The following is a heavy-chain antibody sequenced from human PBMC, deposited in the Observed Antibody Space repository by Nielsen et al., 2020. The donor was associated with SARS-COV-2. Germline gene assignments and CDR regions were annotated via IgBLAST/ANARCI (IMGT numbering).Heavy chain of an antibody. J-gene: IGHJ6*03. CDR3: ARGGYSGHYYYYYYMDV. Sequence: GGSLRLSCAASGFTFNIYAMAWVRRAPGRGLQWVTSISSSGGSTYYADSVKGRFTISRDNSKNTLYLQMNSLRAEDTAVYYCARGGYSGHYYYYYYMDVWGKGTTVTVSS. D-gene: IGHD1-26*01. CDR2: ISSSGGST. V-gene: IGHV3-23*01. CDR1: GFTFNIYA.